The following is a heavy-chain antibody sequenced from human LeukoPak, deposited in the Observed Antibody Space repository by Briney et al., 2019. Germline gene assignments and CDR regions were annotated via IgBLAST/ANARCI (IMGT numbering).Heavy chain of an antibody. Sequence: PGGYLRLSRAASGFTFSSYGMHWVRQAPGKGLEWVAGISYDGSNKYYADSVKGRFTISRDNSKNTLYLQMNSLRAEDTAVYYCAKQEGFLDAFDIWGQGTMVTVSS. CDR1: GFTFSSYG. CDR2: ISYDGSNK. D-gene: IGHD2/OR15-2a*01. CDR3: AKQEGFLDAFDI. J-gene: IGHJ3*02. V-gene: IGHV3-30*18.